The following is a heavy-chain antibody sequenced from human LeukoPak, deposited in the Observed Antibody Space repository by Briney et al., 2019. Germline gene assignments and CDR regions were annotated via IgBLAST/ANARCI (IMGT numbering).Heavy chain of an antibody. D-gene: IGHD4-23*01. CDR2: ISYDGSNK. V-gene: IGHV3-30*03. J-gene: IGHJ4*02. Sequence: GGSLRLSCAASGFTFSSYGMHWVRQAPGKGLEWVAVISYDGSNKYYADSVKGRFTISRDNSKSTLYLQMNSLRAEDTAVYYCARDPARLSTVVTPDYWGQGTLVTVSS. CDR1: GFTFSSYG. CDR3: ARDPARLSTVVTPDY.